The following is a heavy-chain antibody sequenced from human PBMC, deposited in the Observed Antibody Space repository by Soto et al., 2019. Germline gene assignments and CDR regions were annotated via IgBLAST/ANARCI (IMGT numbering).Heavy chain of an antibody. Sequence: QVQLVQSGAEVKKPGSSVKVSCKASGGTFSSYTISWVRQAPGQGLEWMGRIIPILGIANYAQKFQGRVTINTDKSTSTADMELSSLRSEDTALYYCASDWPYGSGSYDAFDIWGQGTMVTVSS. CDR2: IIPILGIA. D-gene: IGHD3-10*01. CDR1: GGTFSSYT. J-gene: IGHJ3*02. CDR3: ASDWPYGSGSYDAFDI. V-gene: IGHV1-69*02.